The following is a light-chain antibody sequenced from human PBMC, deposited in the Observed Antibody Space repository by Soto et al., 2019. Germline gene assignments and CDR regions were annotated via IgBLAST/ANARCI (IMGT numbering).Light chain of an antibody. CDR1: QSVTSNY. V-gene: IGKV3-20*01. CDR2: GAS. CDR3: QQYGSSPRA. J-gene: IGKJ1*01. Sequence: ESVLTQSPGTLSLSPGERATLSCRASQSVTSNYLAWYQQKPGQAPRLLIYGASSRATGITDRFSGSGSGTDFTLTISRLEPEDFAVYYCQQYGSSPRAFGHGTKVEIK.